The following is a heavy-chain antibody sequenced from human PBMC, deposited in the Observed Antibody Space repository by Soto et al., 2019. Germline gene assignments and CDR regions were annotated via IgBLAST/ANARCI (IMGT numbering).Heavy chain of an antibody. CDR2: IYYSGST. CDR3: ARDRRGIVLVPAAIISWFDP. D-gene: IGHD2-2*01. V-gene: IGHV4-30-4*01. Sequence: PSETLSLTCTVSGGSISSGDYYWSWIRQPPGKGLEWIGYIYYSGSTYYNPSLKSRVTISVDTSKNQFSLKLSSVTAADTAVYYCARDRRGIVLVPAAIISWFDPWGQGTLVTVSS. CDR1: GGSISSGDYY. J-gene: IGHJ5*02.